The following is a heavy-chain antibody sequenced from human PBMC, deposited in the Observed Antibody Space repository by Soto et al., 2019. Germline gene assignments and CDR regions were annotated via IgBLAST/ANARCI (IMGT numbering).Heavy chain of an antibody. CDR1: GGSFSGYY. Sequence: ETLSLTCAVYGGSFSGYYWSWIRQPPGNGLEWIGEINHSGITNYNPSLKSRVTISVDTSKNQFSLKLSSVTAADTAVYYCARERTYYHFDYWGPGTLVTVSS. CDR3: ARERTYYHFDY. J-gene: IGHJ4*02. V-gene: IGHV4-34*01. D-gene: IGHD3-10*01. CDR2: INHSGIT.